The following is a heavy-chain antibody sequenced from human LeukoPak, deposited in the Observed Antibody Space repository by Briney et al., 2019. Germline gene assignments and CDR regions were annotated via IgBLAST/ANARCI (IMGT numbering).Heavy chain of an antibody. J-gene: IGHJ4*02. D-gene: IGHD6-13*01. CDR3: AIGLFEEQQPY. V-gene: IGHV3-48*03. CDR2: ISSSGTTI. CDR1: GFTFSSYE. Sequence: GGSLRLSCAASGFTFSSYEMNWVRQAPGKGLEWVSYISSSGTTIYYADSVKGRFTISRDNAKNSLYLQMNSLRAEGTAVYYCAIGLFEEQQPYWGQGTLVTVSS.